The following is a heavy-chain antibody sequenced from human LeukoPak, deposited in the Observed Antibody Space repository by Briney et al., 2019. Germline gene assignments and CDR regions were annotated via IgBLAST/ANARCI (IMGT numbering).Heavy chain of an antibody. V-gene: IGHV1-18*01. CDR3: ARAVGYFDWLLSTYYYYYMDV. J-gene: IGHJ6*03. Sequence: ASVKVSCKASGYTFTSYGISWARQAPGQGLEWMGWISAYNGNTNYAQKLQGRVTMTTDTSTSTAYMELRSLRSDDTAVYYCARAVGYFDWLLSTYYYYYMDVWGKGTTVTVSS. CDR2: ISAYNGNT. CDR1: GYTFTSYG. D-gene: IGHD3-9*01.